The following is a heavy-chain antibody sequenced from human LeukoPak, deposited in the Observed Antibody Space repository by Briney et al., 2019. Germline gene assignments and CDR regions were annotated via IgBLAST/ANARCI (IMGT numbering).Heavy chain of an antibody. CDR3: ARDDSSGWYGGPNFDY. D-gene: IGHD6-19*01. V-gene: IGHV4-31*03. CDR2: IYYSGST. J-gene: IGHJ4*02. CDR1: GGSISSGGYY. Sequence: SETLSLTCTVSGGSISSGGYYWSWIRQHPGKGLEWIGYIYYSGSTYYNPSLKSRVTISVDTSKNQFSLKLSSVTAADTAVYYCARDDSSGWYGGPNFDYWGQGTLVTVSS.